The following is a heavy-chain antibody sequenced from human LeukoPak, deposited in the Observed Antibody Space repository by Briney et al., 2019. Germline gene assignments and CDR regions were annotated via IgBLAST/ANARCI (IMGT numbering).Heavy chain of an antibody. Sequence: SETLSLTCTVSGGSISSGGYYWSWIRQHPGKGLEWIGYIYHSGSTYYNPSLKSRVTISVDTSKNQFSLKLSSVTAADTAVYYCARERNYYDSSGAGWAFDIWGQGTMVTVSS. CDR3: ARERNYYDSSGAGWAFDI. D-gene: IGHD3-22*01. CDR2: IYHSGST. CDR1: GGSISSGGYY. V-gene: IGHV4-31*03. J-gene: IGHJ3*02.